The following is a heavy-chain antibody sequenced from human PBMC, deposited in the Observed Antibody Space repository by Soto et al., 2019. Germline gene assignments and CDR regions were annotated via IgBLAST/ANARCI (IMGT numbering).Heavy chain of an antibody. Sequence: GASVKVSCKASGGTFSSYTISWVRQAPGQGLEWMGRIIPILGIANYAQKFQGRATITADKSTSTAYMELSSLRSEDTAVYYCARDNFGTPPPYYFDYWGQGTLVTVSS. CDR1: GGTFSSYT. J-gene: IGHJ4*02. V-gene: IGHV1-69*04. D-gene: IGHD1-1*01. CDR2: IIPILGIA. CDR3: ARDNFGTPPPYYFDY.